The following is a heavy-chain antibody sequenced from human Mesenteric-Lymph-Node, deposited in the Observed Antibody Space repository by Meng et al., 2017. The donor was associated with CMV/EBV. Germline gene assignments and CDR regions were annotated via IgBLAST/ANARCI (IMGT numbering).Heavy chain of an antibody. CDR1: RFTFSSYE. D-gene: IGHD6-13*01. J-gene: IGHJ6*02. CDR3: ARGKGRAAYYGLDV. V-gene: IGHV3-48*03. CDR2: ISSSGSTI. Sequence: GESLKISCAASRFTFSSYEVNWVRQAPGKGLEWVSYISSSGSTIYYADSVKGRFTISRDNAKDSLYLQMNSLRAEDTAVYYCARGKGRAAYYGLDVWGQGTTVTVSS.